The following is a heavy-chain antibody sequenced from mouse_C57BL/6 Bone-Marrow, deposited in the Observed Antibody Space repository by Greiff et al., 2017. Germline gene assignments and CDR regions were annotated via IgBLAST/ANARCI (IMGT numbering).Heavy chain of an antibody. Sequence: QVQLQQSGAELVRPGTSVKVSCKASGYAFTNYLIEWVKQRPGHGLEWIGVINPGSGGTNYNEKFKGKATLTADKSSSTAYMQLSSLTSEDSAVXFCARPRLDYWGQGTTLTVSS. CDR1: GYAFTNYL. CDR2: INPGSGGT. J-gene: IGHJ2*01. V-gene: IGHV1-54*01. CDR3: ARPRLDY.